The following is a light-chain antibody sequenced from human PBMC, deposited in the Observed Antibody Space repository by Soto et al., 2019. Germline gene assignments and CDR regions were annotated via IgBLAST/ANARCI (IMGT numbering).Light chain of an antibody. Sequence: ELVLTQSPGTLSLSPGDSATLSCRASQSVSSSYLAWYQQKPGQAPRLLIYGASSRATGIPDRFSGSGSGTDLTLTISRLEPEDFAVYYCQKYGSSPQTCGQGTKVDIK. V-gene: IGKV3-20*01. CDR3: QKYGSSPQT. J-gene: IGKJ1*01. CDR1: QSVSSSY. CDR2: GAS.